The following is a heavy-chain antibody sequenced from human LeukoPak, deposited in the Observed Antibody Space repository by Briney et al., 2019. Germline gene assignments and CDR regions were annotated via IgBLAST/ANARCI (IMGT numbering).Heavy chain of an antibody. CDR3: AGTLWFGESIQDYYGMDV. D-gene: IGHD3-10*01. CDR1: DGSFSGYY. J-gene: IGHJ6*02. Sequence: SETLSLTCAVYDGSFSGYYWSWIRQPPGKGLEWIGEINHSGSTNYNPSLKSRVTISVDTSKNQFSLKLSSVTAADTAVYYCAGTLWFGESIQDYYGMDVWGQGTTVTVSS. V-gene: IGHV4-34*01. CDR2: INHSGST.